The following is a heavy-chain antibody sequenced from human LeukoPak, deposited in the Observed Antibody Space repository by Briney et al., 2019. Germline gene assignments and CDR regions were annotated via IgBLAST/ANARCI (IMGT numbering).Heavy chain of an antibody. D-gene: IGHD3-9*01. CDR3: ATRAGLRYFDY. CDR1: GYSISSGYY. V-gene: IGHV4-38-2*02. J-gene: IGHJ4*02. Sequence: PSETLSLTCTVSGYSISSGYYWGLIRQPPGKGLEWIGTISHRGTTYYNPSLGSRVTISLDTSENQFSLRLSSVTAADTAVYYCATRAGLRYFDYWGQGTLVTASS. CDR2: ISHRGTT.